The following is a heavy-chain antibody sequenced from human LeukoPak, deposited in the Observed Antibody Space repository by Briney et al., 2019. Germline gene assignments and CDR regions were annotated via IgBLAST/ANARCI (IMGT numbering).Heavy chain of an antibody. J-gene: IGHJ4*02. CDR3: ARMDIGLVRD. CDR1: GFTFSIYW. V-gene: IGHV3-7*01. Sequence: GGSLRLSCSASGFTFSIYWMSWVRQAPGKGLEWVANIKQDGSEKYYVDSVKGRFTISRDNAKNSLSLQMNSLRAEDTAMYYCARMDIGLVRDWGQGTLVTVSS. D-gene: IGHD3-10*01. CDR2: IKQDGSEK.